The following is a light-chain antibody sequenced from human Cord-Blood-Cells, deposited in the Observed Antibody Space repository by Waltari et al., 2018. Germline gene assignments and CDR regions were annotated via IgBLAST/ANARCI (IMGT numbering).Light chain of an antibody. V-gene: IGKV3-20*01. CDR1: QSVSSSY. CDR2: GAS. CDR3: QQYGSSPHT. Sequence: VFTQSPGTLSLSPGERATPSCRASQSVSSSYLAWYQQKPGQAPRLLIYGASSRATGIPDRFSGSGSGTDCTLTISRLEPEDFAVYYCQQYGSSPHTFGQGTKLEIK. J-gene: IGKJ2*01.